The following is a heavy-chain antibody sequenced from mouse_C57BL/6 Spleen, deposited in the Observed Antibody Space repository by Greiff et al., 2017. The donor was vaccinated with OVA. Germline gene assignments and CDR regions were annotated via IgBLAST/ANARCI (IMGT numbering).Heavy chain of an antibody. D-gene: IGHD2-5*01. CDR1: GYTFTSYW. CDR2: INPSNGGT. CDR3: ASYSNPSNYAMDY. J-gene: IGHJ4*01. V-gene: IGHV1-53*01. Sequence: QVHVKQPGTELVKPGASVKLSCKASGYTFTSYWMHWVKQRPGQGLEWIGNINPSNGGTNYNEKFKSKATLTVDKSSSTAYMQLSSLTSEDSAVYYCASYSNPSNYAMDYWGQGTSVTVSS.